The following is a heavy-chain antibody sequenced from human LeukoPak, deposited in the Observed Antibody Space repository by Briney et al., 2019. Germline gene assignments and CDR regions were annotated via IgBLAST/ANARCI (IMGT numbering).Heavy chain of an antibody. CDR2: IYYSGSI. CDR3: ARGLVAFFGVVISRRMFDP. D-gene: IGHD3-3*01. V-gene: IGHV4-59*08. J-gene: IGHJ5*02. CDR1: GGSISSYY. Sequence: SETLSLTCTVSGGSISSYYWSWIRQPPGKGLEWIGYIYYSGSINYNPSLKSRVTISVDTSKLQFSMKLRSATAADTAVYSCARGLVAFFGVVISRRMFDPWGQGTLVTVSS.